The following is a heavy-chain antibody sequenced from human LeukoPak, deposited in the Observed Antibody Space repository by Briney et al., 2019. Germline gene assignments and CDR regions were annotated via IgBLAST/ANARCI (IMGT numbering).Heavy chain of an antibody. Sequence: PGGSLRLSCAASGFTFSTSIMHWVRQAPGKGLEWVAVISYDGNNKYYADSVKGRFTISRDNSKSTLYVQMSSLRAEDTAVYYCAKEVSAAGGNFEYWGQGTLVTVSS. J-gene: IGHJ4*02. V-gene: IGHV3-30*18. CDR2: ISYDGNNK. CDR1: GFTFSTSI. CDR3: AKEVSAAGGNFEY. D-gene: IGHD6-13*01.